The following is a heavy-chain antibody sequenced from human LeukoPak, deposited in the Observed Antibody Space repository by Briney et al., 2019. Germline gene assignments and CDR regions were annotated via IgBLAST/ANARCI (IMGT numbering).Heavy chain of an antibody. V-gene: IGHV1-2*02. J-gene: IGHJ4*02. CDR1: GYTFTGYY. CDR2: INPNSGGT. D-gene: IGHD6-13*01. Sequence: ASVKVSCKASGYTFTGYYMHWVRQAPGQGLEWMGWINPNSGGTNYAQKFQGRVTMTRDTSISTAYMELSRLRSDDTAVYHCARGEAHGASSWYGCWGQETLVTVSS. CDR3: ARGEAHGASSWYGC.